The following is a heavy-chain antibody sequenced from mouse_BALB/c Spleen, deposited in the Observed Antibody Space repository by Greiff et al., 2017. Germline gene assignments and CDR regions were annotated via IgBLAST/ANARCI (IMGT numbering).Heavy chain of an antibody. CDR3: ARVRGYFDY. Sequence: EVKLVESGPELVKPGASVKISCKASGYTFTDYNMHWVKQSHGKRLEWIGYIYPYNGGTGYNQKFKSKATLTVDNSSSTAYMELRSLTSEDSAVYYCARVRGYFDYWGQGTTLTVSS. V-gene: IGHV1S29*02. J-gene: IGHJ2*01. CDR2: IYPYNGGT. CDR1: GYTFTDYN.